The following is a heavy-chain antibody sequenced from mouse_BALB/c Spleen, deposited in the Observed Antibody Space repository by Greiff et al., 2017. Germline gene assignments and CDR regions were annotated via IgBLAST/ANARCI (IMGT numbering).Heavy chain of an antibody. CDR1: GFNIKDTY. J-gene: IGHJ4*01. V-gene: IGHV14-3*02. Sequence: VQLHQSGAELVKPGASVKLSCTASGFNIKDTYMHWVKQRPEQGLEWIGRIDPANGNTKYDPKFQGKATITADTSSNTAYLQLSSLTSEDTAVYYCARDYDDAMDYWGQGTSVTVSS. CDR2: IDPANGNT. CDR3: ARDYDDAMDY. D-gene: IGHD2-4*01.